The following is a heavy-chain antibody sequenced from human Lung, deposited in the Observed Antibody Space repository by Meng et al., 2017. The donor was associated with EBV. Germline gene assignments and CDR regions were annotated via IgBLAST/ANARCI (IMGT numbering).Heavy chain of an antibody. V-gene: IGHV1-69*01. Sequence: QVQFGQSGAEVKTPGSSVKVSCKPSGGTFRSDAVSWVRQAPGQGLEWMGGLIPMSDAPHYAQKFQDRVRITADESTSTHYMDLSGLRSEDTAVYYCASESGRGFTPDYWGQGTLVTVSS. CDR2: LIPMSDAP. CDR3: ASESGRGFTPDY. CDR1: GGTFRSDA. D-gene: IGHD3-10*01. J-gene: IGHJ4*02.